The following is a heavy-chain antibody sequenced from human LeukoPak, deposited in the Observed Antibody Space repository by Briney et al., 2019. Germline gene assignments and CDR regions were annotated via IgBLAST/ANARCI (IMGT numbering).Heavy chain of an antibody. CDR2: IYYSGST. V-gene: IGHV4-39*07. CDR3: ARGGFESSTSIDFDY. CDR1: GGSISSSSYY. D-gene: IGHD2-2*01. Sequence: SETLSLTCTVSGGSISSSSYYWGWIRQPPGKGLEWIGSIYYSGSTYYNPSLKSRVTISVDTSKNQFSLKLSSVTAADTAVYYCARGGFESSTSIDFDYWGQGTLVTVSS. J-gene: IGHJ4*02.